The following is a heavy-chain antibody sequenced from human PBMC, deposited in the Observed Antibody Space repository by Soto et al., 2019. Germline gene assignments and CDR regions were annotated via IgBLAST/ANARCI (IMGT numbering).Heavy chain of an antibody. CDR2: ISYSGST. Sequence: SETLSLTCTVSGGSMSSYYWTWLRQSPGRGLEWIGYISYSGSTYYNPSLKSRVTISADTSKNQFSLRMNSMIAADAAVYYCARADPDASVGYWGQGTLVTVSS. V-gene: IGHV4-59*01. J-gene: IGHJ4*02. CDR3: ARADPDASVGY. D-gene: IGHD2-15*01. CDR1: GGSMSSYY.